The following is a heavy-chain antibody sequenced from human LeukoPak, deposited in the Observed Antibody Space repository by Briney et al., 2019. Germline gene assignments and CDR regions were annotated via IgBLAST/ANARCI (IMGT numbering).Heavy chain of an antibody. J-gene: IGHJ4*02. CDR1: GFSFSSYA. CDR3: ARDGLGSYYDSSGFDY. D-gene: IGHD3-22*01. CDR2: MSSSDDGR. Sequence: GGSLRLSCATSGFSFSSYAMSWVRQAPGKGLEWVSAMSSSDDGRYYAASVRGRFTISRDNAKNSLYLQMNSLRAEDTAVYYCARDGLGSYYDSSGFDYWGQGTLVTVSS. V-gene: IGHV3-23*01.